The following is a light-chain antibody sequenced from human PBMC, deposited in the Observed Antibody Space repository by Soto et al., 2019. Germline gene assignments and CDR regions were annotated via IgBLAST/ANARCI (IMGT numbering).Light chain of an antibody. CDR3: AAWDGSRSGWV. CDR2: CDV. CDR1: SSNIGSNY. Sequence: QTVVSQPPSASGTPGQGVIISCSGGSSNIGSNYVYWYRLLPGPGHKLVMFCDVTRPPGVSDRFSGSKSGTSASLAISGLRPEYEADYFCAAWDGSRSGWVFGGGTKVTVL. V-gene: IGLV1-47*02. J-gene: IGLJ3*02.